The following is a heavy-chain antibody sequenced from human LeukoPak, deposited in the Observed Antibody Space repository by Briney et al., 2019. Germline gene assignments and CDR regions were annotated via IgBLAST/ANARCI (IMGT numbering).Heavy chain of an antibody. V-gene: IGHV4-59*01. Sequence: SETLSLTCTVSGGSISSYYWSWIRQPPGKGLEWIGYIYYSGSTNYNPSLKSRVTISVDTSKNQFSLKLSSVTAADTAVYYCAIGGRSSPAYYYYYMDVWGKGTTVTVSS. J-gene: IGHJ6*03. CDR3: AIGGRSSPAYYYYYMDV. D-gene: IGHD6-13*01. CDR1: GGSISSYY. CDR2: IYYSGST.